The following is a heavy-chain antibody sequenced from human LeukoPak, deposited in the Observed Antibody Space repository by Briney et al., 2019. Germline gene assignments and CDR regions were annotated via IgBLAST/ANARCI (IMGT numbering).Heavy chain of an antibody. D-gene: IGHD7-27*01. CDR2: ISTYGSST. J-gene: IGHJ4*02. CDR3: ARTLNWAFDF. Sequence: GGSLRLSCAASGFTFSSYCMHWVRQAPGKGLVWVSRISTYGSSTNYADSVKSRFTISRDNAKHTLYLQMNSLRAEDTAVYYCARTLNWAFDFWGQGTLVTVSS. CDR1: GFTFSSYC. V-gene: IGHV3-74*01.